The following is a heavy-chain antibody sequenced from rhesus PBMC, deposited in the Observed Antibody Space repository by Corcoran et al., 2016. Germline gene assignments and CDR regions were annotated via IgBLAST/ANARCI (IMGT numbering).Heavy chain of an antibody. CDR3: ARRIGNRNFDY. D-gene: IGHD4-35*01. Sequence: QVQLQESGPGLVKPSETLSLTCAVPGGSIRSSNWWTGIRQPPGKGRGWVGYISGSSGTTYYNPSLRSRVTISTDTSKNQFSLKLSSVTAADTAVYYCARRIGNRNFDYWGQGVLVTVSS. J-gene: IGHJ4*01. CDR2: ISGSSGTT. V-gene: IGHV4-65*01. CDR1: GGSIRSSNW.